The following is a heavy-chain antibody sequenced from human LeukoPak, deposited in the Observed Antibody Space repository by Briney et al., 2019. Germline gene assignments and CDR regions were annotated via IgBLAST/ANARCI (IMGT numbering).Heavy chain of an antibody. CDR1: GGSFRGYY. Sequence: SETLSLTCAVYGGSFRGYYWSWIRQPPGKGLEWIGEINHSGSTNYNPSLKSRVTISVDTSKNQFSLKLSSVTAADTAVYYCARRDDILTGYYHPFDYWGQGTLVTVSS. D-gene: IGHD3-9*01. V-gene: IGHV4-34*01. J-gene: IGHJ4*02. CDR3: ARRDDILTGYYHPFDY. CDR2: INHSGST.